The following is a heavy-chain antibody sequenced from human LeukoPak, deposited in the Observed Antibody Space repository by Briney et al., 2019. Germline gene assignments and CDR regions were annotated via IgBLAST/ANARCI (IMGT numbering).Heavy chain of an antibody. CDR2: ISSSSSTI. J-gene: IGHJ4*02. Sequence: PGGSLRLSCAASGFTFNSYNMNWVRQAPGKGLEWVSYISSSSSTIYYADSVKGRFTISRDNSENTLYLQMNSLRAEDTAVYYCARAEESIAVFGTEDYWGQGTLVTVSS. CDR1: GFTFNSYN. CDR3: ARAEESIAVFGTEDY. D-gene: IGHD6-19*01. V-gene: IGHV3-48*01.